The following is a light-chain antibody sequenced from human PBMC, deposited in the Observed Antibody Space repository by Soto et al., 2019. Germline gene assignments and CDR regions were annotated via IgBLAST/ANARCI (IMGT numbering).Light chain of an antibody. CDR2: HAS. V-gene: IGKV3D-15*01. CDR1: QTVSRH. CDR3: QKYNTWPPSTT. Sequence: IIMTQSPATLYLSTGESATLSCRASQTVSRHLAWYQQKNGQAPRLLIYHASIRATGIPARFSGSGSGTEFILTISSLQSEDLAIYYCQKYNTWPPSTTFGQGKRLEIK. J-gene: IGKJ5*01.